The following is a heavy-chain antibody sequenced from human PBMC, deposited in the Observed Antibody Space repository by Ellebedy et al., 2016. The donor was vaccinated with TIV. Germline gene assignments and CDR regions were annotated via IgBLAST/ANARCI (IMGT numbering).Heavy chain of an antibody. CDR2: IHYRGSV. CDR1: GGSISINNYY. V-gene: IGHV4-39*01. CDR3: ETMPRPRTTNWYMDV. D-gene: IGHD2/OR15-2a*01. Sequence: MPSETLSLTCTVSGGSISINNYYWGWIRQPPGKGLAWIGSIHYRGSVYYNSSLKSRVTISVDTSKSQFSLKLTSVTAADTAVYYCETMPRPRTTNWYMDVWGKGTTVTVSS. J-gene: IGHJ6*03.